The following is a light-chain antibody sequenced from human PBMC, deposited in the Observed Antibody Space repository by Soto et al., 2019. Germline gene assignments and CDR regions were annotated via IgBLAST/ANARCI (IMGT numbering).Light chain of an antibody. V-gene: IGKV3-20*01. CDR2: GTS. J-gene: IGKJ4*01. Sequence: EIVLTQSPGTLSLSPGERATLSCRASQPITTSSLAWYQQRPGQAPRLLIYGTSTRASGTPDRFSGSGSGTAFTLTISRLEPEDFAVYYCQQYGSSPLTFGGGTKVDIK. CDR3: QQYGSSPLT. CDR1: QPITTSS.